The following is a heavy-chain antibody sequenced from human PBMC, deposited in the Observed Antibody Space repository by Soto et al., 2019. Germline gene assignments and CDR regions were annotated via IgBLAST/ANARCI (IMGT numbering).Heavy chain of an antibody. CDR1: GFTFSSYW. CDR2: INSDGRSI. CDR3: ASQGYCSGATCGGY. Sequence: EVQLVESGGGLVQPGGSLRLSCAASGFTFSSYWMHWVRQAPGKGLVWVSRINSDGRSISYVDSVKGRFTISRDNAKNPLYLQMDSLRAEDTAMYYCASQGYCSGATCGGYWGQGTLVTVSS. D-gene: IGHD2-15*01. J-gene: IGHJ4*02. V-gene: IGHV3-74*01.